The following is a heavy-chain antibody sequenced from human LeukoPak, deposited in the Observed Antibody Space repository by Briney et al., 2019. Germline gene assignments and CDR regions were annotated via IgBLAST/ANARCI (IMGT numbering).Heavy chain of an antibody. J-gene: IGHJ6*03. Sequence: GGSLRLSCVGTGFTFRSYAMTWIRQAPGKGLEWVADIGGSGSSEFYADSVKGRFTISRDNAKSTLYVEMHSLRVEDTAVYFCAKLADFWSGYYSSFYYYYMDVWGKGTAVTVSS. CDR1: GFTFRSYA. CDR3: AKLADFWSGYYSSFYYYYMDV. D-gene: IGHD3-3*01. V-gene: IGHV3-23*01. CDR2: IGGSGSSE.